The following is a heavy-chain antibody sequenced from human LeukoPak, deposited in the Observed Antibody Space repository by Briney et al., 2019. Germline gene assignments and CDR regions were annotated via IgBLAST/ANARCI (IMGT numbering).Heavy chain of an antibody. CDR1: GFTFSSYS. J-gene: IGHJ4*02. CDR2: ISSSSSYI. D-gene: IGHD5-24*01. Sequence: GGSLRLSCAASGFTFSSYSMNWVRQAPGKGLEWVSSISSSSSYIYYADSVKGRFTISRDNAKNSLYLQMNSLRAEDTAVYYCARDLRDGYHDYWGQGTLVTVSS. V-gene: IGHV3-21*01. CDR3: ARDLRDGYHDY.